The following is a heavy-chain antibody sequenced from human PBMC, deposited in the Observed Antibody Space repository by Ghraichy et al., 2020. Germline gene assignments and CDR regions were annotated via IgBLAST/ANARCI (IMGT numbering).Heavy chain of an antibody. J-gene: IGHJ4*02. D-gene: IGHD4-17*01. CDR2: IYYSGST. CDR1: GGSISSGGYY. CDR3: ARGSSGDYVRWGVDY. Sequence: SETLSLTCTVSGGSISSGGYYWSWIRQHPGKGLEWIGYIYYSGSTYYNPSLKSRVTISVDTSKNQFSLKLSSVTAADTAVYYCARGSSGDYVRWGVDYWGQGTLVTVSS. V-gene: IGHV4-31*03.